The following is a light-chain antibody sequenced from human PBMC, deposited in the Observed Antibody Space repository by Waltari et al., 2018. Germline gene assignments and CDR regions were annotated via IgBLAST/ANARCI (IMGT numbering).Light chain of an antibody. J-gene: IGKJ2*01. CDR1: QSITRY. V-gene: IGKV1-39*01. CDR3: QQSFNTPRT. Sequence: DIQMTQSPSSLSASVGDRVTITCRGSQSITRYLNWYQQKPGKAPKLLIYTTSTLQSDIPSRFSGSGSGTDFTLTISSLQPEDFATYYCQQSFNTPRTFGQGTKLEIK. CDR2: TTS.